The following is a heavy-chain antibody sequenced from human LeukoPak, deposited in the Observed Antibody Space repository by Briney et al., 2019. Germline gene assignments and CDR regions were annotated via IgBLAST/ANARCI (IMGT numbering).Heavy chain of an antibody. CDR2: FYHGGST. CDR3: ARDALLFWDQSYFDY. D-gene: IGHD3-16*01. V-gene: IGHV4-38-2*02. Sequence: SETLSLTCTVSGYSISTGYYWDWIRQPPGKGLEWIGTFYHGGSTYYNPSLKSRVTISVDTSKNQFSLKLSSVTAADTAVFYCARDALLFWDQSYFDYWGQGTLVTVSS. J-gene: IGHJ4*02. CDR1: GYSISTGYY.